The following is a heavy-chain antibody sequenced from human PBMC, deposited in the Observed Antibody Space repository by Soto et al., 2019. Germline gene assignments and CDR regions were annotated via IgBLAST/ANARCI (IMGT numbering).Heavy chain of an antibody. Sequence: SETLSLTCTVSGGSISSSSYYWGWIRQPPGKGLEWIGSIYYSGSTYYNPSLKSRVTISVDTSKNQFSLKLSSVTAADTAGCYCARQRSSSWPRRSFDYWGQGTLVNVSS. CDR1: GGSISSSSYY. CDR3: ARQRSSSWPRRSFDY. J-gene: IGHJ4*02. V-gene: IGHV4-39*01. D-gene: IGHD6-13*01. CDR2: IYYSGST.